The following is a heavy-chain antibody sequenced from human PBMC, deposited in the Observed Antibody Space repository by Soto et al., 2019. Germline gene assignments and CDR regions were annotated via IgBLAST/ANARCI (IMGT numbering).Heavy chain of an antibody. CDR1: GFTFSSFG. Sequence: PVGSLRLSCAASGFTFSSFGIHWVRQAPGKGLEWVAVMAYDGSNEYYADSVRGRFTISRDNSKSTVYLQMNSLRPEDTAVYYCAKNTVGLSRYYYYGMDVWGQVTTVTVS. V-gene: IGHV3-30*18. CDR2: MAYDGSNE. CDR3: AKNTVGLSRYYYYGMDV. J-gene: IGHJ6*02. D-gene: IGHD5-12*01.